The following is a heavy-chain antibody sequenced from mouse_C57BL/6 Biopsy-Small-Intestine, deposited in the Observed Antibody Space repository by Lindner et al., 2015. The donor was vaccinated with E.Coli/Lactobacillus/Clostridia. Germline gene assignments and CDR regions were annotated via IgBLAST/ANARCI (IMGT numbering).Heavy chain of an antibody. CDR3: ARHLPSMWYFDV. CDR1: DSLSVTM. CDR2: ISSGRSTV. J-gene: IGHJ1*01. V-gene: IGHV5-17*03. Sequence: VQLQESWGGLVKPGGPGNXPVQPLDSLSVTMEWHWVRQAPEKGLEWVAYISSGRSTVYYAATVKGRFTISRDNAKNALYLQMSSLRSEDAALYYCARHLPSMWYFDVWGAGTTVTVSS. D-gene: IGHD2-3*01.